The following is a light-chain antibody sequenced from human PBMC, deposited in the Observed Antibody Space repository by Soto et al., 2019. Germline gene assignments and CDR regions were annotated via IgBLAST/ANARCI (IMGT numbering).Light chain of an antibody. CDR2: EAS. V-gene: IGKV1-5*01. CDR1: QSISSW. CDR3: QQYTNFPRT. Sequence: DIQMTQSPSTLSASVGDRATITCRASQSISSWLAWYQQKPGKAPKLLIHEASHMDSGVPSRFSGSESGTEFTLTISGLHPDDFATYYCQQYTNFPRTFGGGTTVEIK. J-gene: IGKJ4*01.